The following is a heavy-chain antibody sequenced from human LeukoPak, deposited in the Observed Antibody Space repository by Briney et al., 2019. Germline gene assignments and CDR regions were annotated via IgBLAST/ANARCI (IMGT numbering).Heavy chain of an antibody. Sequence: GGSLRLSCAASGFTVSSNYMSWVRQAPGKGLEWVSVIYSGGSTYYADSVKGRFTISRDNSKNTLYLQMNSLRAEDTAVYYCTRVVGDSGYGLDYWGQGTLVTVSS. CDR2: IYSGGST. CDR3: TRVVGDSGYGLDY. J-gene: IGHJ4*02. CDR1: GFTVSSNY. V-gene: IGHV3-53*01. D-gene: IGHD5-12*01.